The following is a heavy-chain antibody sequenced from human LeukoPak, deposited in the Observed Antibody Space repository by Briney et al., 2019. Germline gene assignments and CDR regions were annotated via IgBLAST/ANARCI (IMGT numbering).Heavy chain of an antibody. J-gene: IGHJ5*02. CDR1: GGSISSDFYS. D-gene: IGHD2-2*01. CDR3: ARDMRGCSSTSCYRWFDP. Sequence: PSETLSLTCAVSGGSISSDFYSWSWIRQPPGKGLEWIGDFSHSGITFYNPSLKSRVTMSVDRSKDQFSLRLNSVTAADTAVYYCARDMRGCSSTSCYRWFDPWGQGTLVTGSS. V-gene: IGHV4-30-2*01. CDR2: FSHSGIT.